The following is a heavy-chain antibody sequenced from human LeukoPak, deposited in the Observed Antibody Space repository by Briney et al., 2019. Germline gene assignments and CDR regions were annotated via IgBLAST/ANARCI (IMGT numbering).Heavy chain of an antibody. V-gene: IGHV3-23*01. CDR3: AKDPDCSSISCRAPFDY. CDR1: GFTFSNYA. Sequence: GGSLRLSCAASGFTFSNYAMSWVRQAPGKGLEWVSLITGSGASKYYADSVKGRFTDSRDNPKNTLYLQMNSLRAEDTAVYYFAKDPDCSSISCRAPFDYWGQGTLVTVSS. CDR2: ITGSGASK. J-gene: IGHJ4*02. D-gene: IGHD2-2*01.